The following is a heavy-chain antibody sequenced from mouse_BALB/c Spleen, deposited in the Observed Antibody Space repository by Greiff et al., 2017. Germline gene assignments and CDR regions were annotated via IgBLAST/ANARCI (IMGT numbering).Heavy chain of an antibody. Sequence: QVHVKQSGAELVRPGASVTLSCKASGYTFTDYEMHWVKQTPVHGLEWIGAIDPETGGTAYNQKFKGKATLTADKSSSTAYMELRSLTSEDSAVYYCTSVRGNYLFAYWGQGTLVTVSA. J-gene: IGHJ3*01. V-gene: IGHV1-15*01. CDR2: IDPETGGT. CDR3: TSVRGNYLFAY. CDR1: GYTFTDYE. D-gene: IGHD2-1*01.